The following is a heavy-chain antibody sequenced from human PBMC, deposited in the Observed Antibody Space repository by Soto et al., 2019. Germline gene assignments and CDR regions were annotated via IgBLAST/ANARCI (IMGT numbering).Heavy chain of an antibody. CDR3: AKDPAGAADYYFDY. D-gene: IGHD6-13*01. CDR1: GFTFSSYA. V-gene: IGHV3-30*18. CDR2: IAADGGDK. J-gene: IGHJ4*01. Sequence: QVQLVEAGGGVVQPGRSLRLSCAVSGFTFSSYAMHWVRQAPGKGLEWVAVIAADGGDKHYADSVKGRFTISRDNPKNTLPLQMNSLRAEDTAVYYCAKDPAGAADYYFDYWGHGTLVTVSS.